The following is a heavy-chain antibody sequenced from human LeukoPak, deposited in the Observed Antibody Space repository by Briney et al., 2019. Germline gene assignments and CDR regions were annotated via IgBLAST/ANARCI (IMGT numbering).Heavy chain of an antibody. Sequence: ASVKVSCKASGYTFTGYYMHWVRQVPGQGLEWMGWINPNSGGTNYAQKFQGRVTMTRDTSISTAYMELSRLRSDDTAVYYCARDLDPYDFWSGCEVWGQGTLVTVSS. J-gene: IGHJ4*02. V-gene: IGHV1-2*02. CDR1: GYTFTGYY. CDR3: ARDLDPYDFWSGCEV. D-gene: IGHD3-3*01. CDR2: INPNSGGT.